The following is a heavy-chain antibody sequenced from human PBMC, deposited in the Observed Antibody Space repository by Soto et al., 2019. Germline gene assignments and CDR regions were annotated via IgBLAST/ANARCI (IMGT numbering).Heavy chain of an antibody. CDR1: GFTFSDYY. CDR3: AQLEFPIAAAGKY. Sequence: GGSLRLSCAASGFTFSDYYMSWIRQAPGKGLEWVSYISSSSSYTNYADSVKGRFTISRDNAKNSLYLQMNSLRAEDTAVYYCAQLEFPIAAAGKYWGQGTLVTVSS. D-gene: IGHD6-13*01. V-gene: IGHV3-11*03. CDR2: ISSSSSYT. J-gene: IGHJ4*02.